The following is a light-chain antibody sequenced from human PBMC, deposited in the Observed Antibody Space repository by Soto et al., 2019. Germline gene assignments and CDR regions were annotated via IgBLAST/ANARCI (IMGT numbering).Light chain of an antibody. Sequence: DIVMTQSPLSLPVTPGEPASISCRSSQSLLHSNGYNYLDWYLQKPGQSPQLLIYLGSNRASGVPDRFSGSGSGTDFTLKIGRVEAEDVGVYYCMQALQTPLTFGQGT. CDR2: LGS. V-gene: IGKV2-28*01. CDR1: QSLLHSNGYNY. CDR3: MQALQTPLT. J-gene: IGKJ1*01.